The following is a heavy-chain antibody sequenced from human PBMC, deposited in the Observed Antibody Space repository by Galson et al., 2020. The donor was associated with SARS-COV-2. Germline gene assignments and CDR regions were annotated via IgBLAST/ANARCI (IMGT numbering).Heavy chain of an antibody. D-gene: IGHD2-15*01. J-gene: IGHJ4*02. CDR3: ARSLSLGDCSGGSCFFY. Sequence: ASVKVSCKASGYTFTTFHITWVRQAPGQGLEWMGKISPYNRNTNYTQKLQGRVTMTTDTSTSTAYMELRSLTSDDTAVYYCARSLSLGDCSGGSCFFYWGQGTLVTVSS. V-gene: IGHV1-18*01. CDR1: GYTFTTFH. CDR2: ISPYNRNT.